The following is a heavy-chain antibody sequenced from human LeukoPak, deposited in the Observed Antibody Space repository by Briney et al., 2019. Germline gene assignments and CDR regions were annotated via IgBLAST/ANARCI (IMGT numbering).Heavy chain of an antibody. Sequence: GGSLRLSCAASGFTFSSYWMHWVRQAPGKGLEWVGRTKNKVNSYTTEYAASVKGRFTISRDDSKNSVYLTMNGLKTEDTAVYYCAKLYSGDFGWGQGTLVTVSS. CDR1: GFTFSSYW. CDR3: AKLYSGDFG. D-gene: IGHD1-26*01. J-gene: IGHJ4*02. CDR2: TKNKVNSYTT. V-gene: IGHV3-72*01.